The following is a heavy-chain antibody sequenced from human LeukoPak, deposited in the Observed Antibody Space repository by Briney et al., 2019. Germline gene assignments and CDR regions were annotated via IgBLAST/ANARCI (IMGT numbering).Heavy chain of an antibody. V-gene: IGHV1-2*06. D-gene: IGHD3-3*01. CDR3: RRGPDGWWQRLEW. CDR1: GYTFTDFN. CDR2: INPNSGGT. J-gene: IGHJ4*02. Sequence: ASVKVSCKTSGYTFTDFNMHWVPQAPGQGLEWMGRINPNSGGTRYAQKFQGRVTMTRDTSISTAYMEVSRLPSYDTAAFYCRRGPDGWWQRLEWGGQGPLVTVS.